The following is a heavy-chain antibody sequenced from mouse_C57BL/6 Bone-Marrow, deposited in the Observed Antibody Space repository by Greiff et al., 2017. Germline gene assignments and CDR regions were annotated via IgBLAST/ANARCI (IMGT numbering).Heavy chain of an antibody. D-gene: IGHD1-1*01. CDR3: VFYYDGSSYYFDY. CDR1: GYTFPSYW. J-gene: IGHJ2*01. CDR2: IHPSDSDT. V-gene: IGHV1-74*01. Sequence: QVQLQQPGAELVKPGASVKVSCKASGYTFPSYWMPWVKQRPGQGLEWIGRIHPSDSDTNYNQQFKCKATLTVDKSSSTAYMQLSSLTSEDSAVYYCVFYYDGSSYYFDYWGQGTTLTVSS.